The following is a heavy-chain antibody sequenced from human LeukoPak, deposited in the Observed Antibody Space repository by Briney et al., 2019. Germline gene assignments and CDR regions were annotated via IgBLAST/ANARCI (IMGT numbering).Heavy chain of an antibody. J-gene: IGHJ6*02. CDR2: IWYDGSNK. V-gene: IGHV3-33*01. CDR3: ASAPVPRYYYYYYGMDV. D-gene: IGHD6-6*01. CDR1: GFTFSSYG. Sequence: GRSLRLSCAASGFTFSSYGMHWVRQAPGKGLEWVAVIWYDGSNKYYADSVKGRFTISRDNSKNTLYLQMNSLRAEDTAVYYCASAPVPRYYYYYYGMDVWGQGTTVTVSS.